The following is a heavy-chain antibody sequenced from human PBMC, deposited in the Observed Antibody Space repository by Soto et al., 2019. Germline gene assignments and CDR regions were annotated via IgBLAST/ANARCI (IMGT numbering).Heavy chain of an antibody. Sequence: GASVKVSCKASGYTFTSYGISWVRQAPGQGLEWMGWISAYNGNTNYAQKLQGRVTMTTDTSTSTAYMELRSLRSDDTAVYYCARSAVPWYEMYYYYGMDVWGQGTTVTVSS. CDR2: ISAYNGNT. CDR3: ARSAVPWYEMYYYYGMDV. D-gene: IGHD6-19*01. J-gene: IGHJ6*02. V-gene: IGHV1-18*01. CDR1: GYTFTSYG.